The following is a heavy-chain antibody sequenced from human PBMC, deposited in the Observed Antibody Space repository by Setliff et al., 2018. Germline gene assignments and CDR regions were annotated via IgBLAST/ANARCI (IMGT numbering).Heavy chain of an antibody. V-gene: IGHV4-59*12. CDR3: ARAGKNIANYYDYVWGSSRSRDGGAVYYFDY. Sequence: PSETLSLTCTVSGGSISTYYWTWIRQPPGKALEWIGYIYYSGTTNYSPSLKSRVTISIDMSKNQFSLKLSSVTAADTAIYYCARAGKNIANYYDYVWGSSRSRDGGAVYYFDYWGQGTLVTVSS. CDR1: GGSISTYY. CDR2: IYYSGTT. D-gene: IGHD3-16*02. J-gene: IGHJ4*02.